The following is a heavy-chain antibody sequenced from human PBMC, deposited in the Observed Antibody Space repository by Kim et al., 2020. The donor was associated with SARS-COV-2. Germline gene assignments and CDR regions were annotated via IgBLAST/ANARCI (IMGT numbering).Heavy chain of an antibody. J-gene: IGHJ4*02. V-gene: IGHV3-48*02. D-gene: IGHD3-9*01. CDR2: ISSSSSTI. CDR3: ARVGRYDILTGYYKVNDY. Sequence: GGSLRLSCAASGFTFSSYSMNWVRQAPGKGLEWVSYISSSSSTIYYADSVKGRFTISRDNAKNSLYLQMNSLRDEDTAVYYCARVGRYDILTGYYKVNDYWGQGTLVTVSS. CDR1: GFTFSSYS.